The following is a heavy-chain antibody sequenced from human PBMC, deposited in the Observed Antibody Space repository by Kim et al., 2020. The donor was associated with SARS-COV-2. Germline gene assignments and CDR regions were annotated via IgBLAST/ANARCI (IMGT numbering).Heavy chain of an antibody. D-gene: IGHD3-3*01. Sequence: GGSLRLSCAASGFTFDDYTMHWVRQAPGKGLEWVSLISWDGGSTYYADSVKGRFTISRDNSKNSLYLQMNSLRTEDTALYYCAKDSDELAKYYDFWGTFDYWGQGTLVTVSS. CDR2: ISWDGGST. V-gene: IGHV3-43*01. CDR1: GFTFDDYT. CDR3: AKDSDELAKYYDFWGTFDY. J-gene: IGHJ4*02.